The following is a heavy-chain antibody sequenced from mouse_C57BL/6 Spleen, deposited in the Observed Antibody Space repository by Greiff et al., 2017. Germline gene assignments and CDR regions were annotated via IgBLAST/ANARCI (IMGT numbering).Heavy chain of an antibody. J-gene: IGHJ4*01. Sequence: VKLVESGPELVKPGASVKISCKASGYAFSSSWMNWVKQRPGKGLEWIGRIYPGDGDTNYNEKFKGKATLTADKSSSTAYMQLSSLTSEDSAVYFCARNFYYAMDYWGQGTSVTVSS. V-gene: IGHV1-82*01. CDR3: ARNFYYAMDY. CDR1: GYAFSSSW. CDR2: IYPGDGDT.